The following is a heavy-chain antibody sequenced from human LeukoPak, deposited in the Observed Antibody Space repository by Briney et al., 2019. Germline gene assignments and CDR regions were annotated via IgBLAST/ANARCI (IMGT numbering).Heavy chain of an antibody. V-gene: IGHV3-9*01. D-gene: IGHD1-26*01. CDR3: TRRGPGPGSYHFDY. CDR2: ISWNSGSI. CDR1: GFTFDDYA. J-gene: IGHJ4*02. Sequence: GGSLRLSCAASGFTFDDYAMHWVRQAPGKGLEWVSGISWNSGSIGYADSVKGRFTISRDNAKNSLYLQMNSLKTEDTAVYYCTRRGPGPGSYHFDYWGQGTLVTVSS.